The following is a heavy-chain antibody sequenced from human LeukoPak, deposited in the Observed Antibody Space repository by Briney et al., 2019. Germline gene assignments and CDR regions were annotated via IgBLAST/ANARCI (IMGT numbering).Heavy chain of an antibody. CDR2: INPSGGST. Sequence: ASVKVSCKASAYTVTIYYMHWVRQAPGLGLEWIGVINPSGGSTSYAQKFHGRVTMTRDASTSTVYMELSSLRSEDTAVYYCARVYCGSTSCPTDYWGQGTLVTVSS. CDR1: AYTVTIYY. D-gene: IGHD2-2*01. J-gene: IGHJ4*02. V-gene: IGHV1-46*01. CDR3: ARVYCGSTSCPTDY.